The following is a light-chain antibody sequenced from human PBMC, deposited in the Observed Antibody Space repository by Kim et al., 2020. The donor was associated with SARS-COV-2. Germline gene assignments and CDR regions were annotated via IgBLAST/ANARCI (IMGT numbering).Light chain of an antibody. CDR3: NSYTSSGTVV. CDR1: SSDVGGYNY. Sequence: QSALTQPASVSGSPGQSITISCTGTSSDVGGYNYVSWYQQHPGKAPKLMIYDVSKRPSGVSNRFSGSKSGNTASLTISGLQAEDEADYYCNSYTSSGTVVFGGGTQLTVL. J-gene: IGLJ2*01. CDR2: DVS. V-gene: IGLV2-14*01.